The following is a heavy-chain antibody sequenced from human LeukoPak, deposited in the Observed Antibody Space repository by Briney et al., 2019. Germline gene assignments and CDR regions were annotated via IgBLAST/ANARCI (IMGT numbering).Heavy chain of an antibody. CDR2: IWYDGSNK. J-gene: IGHJ4*02. CDR1: GFTFSSYG. CDR3: ARDRSVGSFDY. Sequence: GGSLRLSCAASGFTFSSYGMHWVRQAPGKGLEWVAVIWYDGSNKYYADSVKGRFTISRDNSKNTLYLQMNSLRAEGTAVYYCARDRSVGSFDYWGQGTLVTVSS. V-gene: IGHV3-33*01. D-gene: IGHD3-10*01.